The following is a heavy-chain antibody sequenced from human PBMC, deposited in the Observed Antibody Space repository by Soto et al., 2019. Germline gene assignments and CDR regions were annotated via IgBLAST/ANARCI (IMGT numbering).Heavy chain of an antibody. J-gene: IGHJ5*02. V-gene: IGHV4-38-2*01. Sequence: XETLSLTCAVSGYSISSGDYWCWLRQPPGKGLEWIGSIYHVGSTYYNPSLNSRVTLSIDMTNNHVSLILNSVTAADTAVYYCARVGPWVTYYYDSSHYTFENWFDPWGQGTLVTVSS. CDR1: GYSISSGDY. CDR2: IYHVGST. D-gene: IGHD3-22*01. CDR3: ARVGPWVTYYYDSSHYTFENWFDP.